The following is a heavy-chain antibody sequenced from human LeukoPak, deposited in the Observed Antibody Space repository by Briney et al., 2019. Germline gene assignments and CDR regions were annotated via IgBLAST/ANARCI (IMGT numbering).Heavy chain of an antibody. V-gene: IGHV3-30-3*01. D-gene: IGHD3-3*01. CDR2: ISYHGGNI. Sequence: PGRSLRLSCVASGFSFSNAAMHWVRQAPGKGLEWVTVISYHGGNIFSADSVKGRFTISRDNSKNTLYLEMNSLRPEDTAVYYCARDGVLNYDFWSGYYGEDYYYYYMDVWGKGTTVIVSS. CDR1: GFSFSNAA. J-gene: IGHJ6*03. CDR3: ARDGVLNYDFWSGYYGEDYYYYYMDV.